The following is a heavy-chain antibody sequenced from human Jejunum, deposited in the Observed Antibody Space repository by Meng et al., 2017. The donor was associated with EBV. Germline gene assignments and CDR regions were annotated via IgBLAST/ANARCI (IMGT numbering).Heavy chain of an antibody. V-gene: IGHV4-61*01. Sequence: QTQETGTRPEKPSETLALTCTVSGGSVNSGNVYWSWIRQPPGKGLEWIGYIYYSGSTNYIPSLKSRVTISLDTSKNQFSLKLSSVTAADTAVYYCAGLRYSGYDRAFDYWGQGALVTVSS. CDR3: AGLRYSGYDRAFDY. CDR1: GGSVNSGNVY. CDR2: IYYSGST. D-gene: IGHD5-12*01. J-gene: IGHJ4*02.